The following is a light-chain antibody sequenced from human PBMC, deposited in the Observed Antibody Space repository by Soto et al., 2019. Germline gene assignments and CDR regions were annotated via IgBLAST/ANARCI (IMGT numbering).Light chain of an antibody. V-gene: IGLV4-69*01. Sequence: QPVLTQSPSASASLGASVKLTCTLSSGHSSYAIAWHQQQPEKGPRYLMKLNSDGSHSKGDGIPDRFSGSSSGAERYLTISSLQSEDEADYYCQGFGGGTKLTVL. CDR2: LNSDGSH. J-gene: IGLJ2*01. CDR3: QG. CDR1: SGHSSYA.